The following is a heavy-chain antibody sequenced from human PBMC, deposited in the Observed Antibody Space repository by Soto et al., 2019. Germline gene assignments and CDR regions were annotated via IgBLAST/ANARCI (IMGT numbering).Heavy chain of an antibody. J-gene: IGHJ5*02. CDR1: GFXXXXXW. D-gene: IGHD3-16*01. V-gene: IGHV3-74*01. CDR3: ARGGLGAYWFDP. Sequence: EVQLVESGGGXXXXGAXXXLSCAASGFXXXXXWMHXXXQAPGKGLMWLSRIKGDESATNYADSVEGRFTISRDNAKNTVYLQVNSLRVEDTAVYYCARGGLGAYWFDPWGQGTLVTVSS. CDR2: IKGDESAT.